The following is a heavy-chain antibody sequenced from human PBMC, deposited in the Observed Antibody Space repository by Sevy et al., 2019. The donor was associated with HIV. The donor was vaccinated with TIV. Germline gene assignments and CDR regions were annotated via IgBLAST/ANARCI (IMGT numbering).Heavy chain of an antibody. J-gene: IGHJ6*02. D-gene: IGHD3-16*02. Sequence: GGSLRLSCAASGYIFSSYNMTWVRQAPGKGLEWVSGITGSGGNTYYADSVKGRFTISRDNSKSTLYLQMNNLRAEDTAVYYCAKGLRYKFYGGGNYYYYYGMDVWGQGTTVTISS. CDR2: ITGSGGNT. CDR3: AKGLRYKFYGGGNYYYYYGMDV. CDR1: GYIFSSYN. V-gene: IGHV3-23*01.